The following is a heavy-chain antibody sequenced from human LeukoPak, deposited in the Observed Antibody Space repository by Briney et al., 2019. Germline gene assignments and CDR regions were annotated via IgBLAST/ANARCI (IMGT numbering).Heavy chain of an antibody. D-gene: IGHD3-16*01. CDR1: GGSISGYY. Sequence: PSETLSLTCNVSGGSISGYYWSWIRQPPGTGLEWIGYIYHSGGTDYNPSLKSRVTISVDTSKNQFSLRLSSVTAADTAVYYCARHSWGGYYHDYWGQGTLVTVSS. V-gene: IGHV4-59*08. J-gene: IGHJ4*02. CDR3: ARHSWGGYYHDY. CDR2: IYHSGGT.